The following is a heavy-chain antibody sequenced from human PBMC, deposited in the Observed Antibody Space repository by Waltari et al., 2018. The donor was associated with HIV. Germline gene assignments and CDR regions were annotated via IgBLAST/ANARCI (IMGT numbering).Heavy chain of an antibody. CDR2: IHFTGST. V-gene: IGHV4-39*01. Sequence: QLQLQESGPGLVKPSETLSLTCTVSGGSISSSIYYSSWIRQPPGQGLEWIGSIHFTGSTYYNPSLKSRVTISVDTSKNQFSLKLSSVTAAETAVYYCARMVTRSGYSIWGQGTLVTVSS. D-gene: IGHD3-3*01. CDR3: ARMVTRSGYSI. CDR1: GGSISSSIYY. J-gene: IGHJ4*02.